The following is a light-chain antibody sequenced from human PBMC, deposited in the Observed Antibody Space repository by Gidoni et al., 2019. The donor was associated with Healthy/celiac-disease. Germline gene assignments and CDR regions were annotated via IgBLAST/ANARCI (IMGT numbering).Light chain of an antibody. J-gene: IGLJ3*02. CDR2: GNS. CDR3: QSYDSSLSGAWV. CDR1: RSNIGAGYD. Sequence: QSVLPQPPSVSGAPGQRVTISCTGSRSNIGAGYDVHWYQQLPGTAPKLLIYGNSNRPSAVPDRFSCSKSGTSASLAITGLQAEDEADYYCQSYDSSLSGAWVFGGGTKLTVL. V-gene: IGLV1-40*01.